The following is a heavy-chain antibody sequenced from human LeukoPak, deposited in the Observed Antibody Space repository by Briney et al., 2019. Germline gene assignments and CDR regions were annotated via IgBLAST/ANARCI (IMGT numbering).Heavy chain of an antibody. CDR3: ARHMVRGVHAFDI. J-gene: IGHJ3*02. CDR2: IYISGTT. V-gene: IGHV4-61*02. CDR1: GGSISSSSYY. D-gene: IGHD3-10*01. Sequence: SETLSLTCTVSGGSISSSSYYWSWIRQPAGKGLEWLGRIYISGTTDYNPSLKSRVTISVDTSKNQFSLKLSSVTAADTAVYYCARHMVRGVHAFDIWGQGTMVTVSS.